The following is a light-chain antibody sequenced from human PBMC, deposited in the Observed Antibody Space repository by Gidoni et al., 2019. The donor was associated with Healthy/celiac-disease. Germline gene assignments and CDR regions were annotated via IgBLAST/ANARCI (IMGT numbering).Light chain of an antibody. CDR1: QGISNY. CDR3: QKYNSAPRT. V-gene: IGKV1-27*01. CDR2: AAS. Sequence: LSASVGDRVTITCRASQGISNYLAWYQQKPGKVPKLLIYAASTLQSGVPSRFSGSGSGTDFTLTISSLQPEDVATYYCQKYNSAPRTFXQXTKVEIK. J-gene: IGKJ1*01.